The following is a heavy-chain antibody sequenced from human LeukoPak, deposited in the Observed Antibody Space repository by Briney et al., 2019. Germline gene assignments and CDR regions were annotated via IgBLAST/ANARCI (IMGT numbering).Heavy chain of an antibody. CDR1: GGSISSSSYY. V-gene: IGHV4-39*07. D-gene: IGHD3-10*01. Sequence: SETLSLTCTVSGGSISSSSYYWGWIRQPPGKGLEWIGSIYYSGSTYYNPSLKSRVTISVDTSKNQFSLKLSSVTAAVTAVYYCARGTRMVRGVIITIFDYWGQGTLVTVSS. CDR2: IYYSGST. J-gene: IGHJ4*02. CDR3: ARGTRMVRGVIITIFDY.